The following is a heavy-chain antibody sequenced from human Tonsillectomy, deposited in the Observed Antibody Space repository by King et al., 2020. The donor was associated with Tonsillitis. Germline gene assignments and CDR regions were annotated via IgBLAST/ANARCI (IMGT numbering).Heavy chain of an antibody. Sequence: QLQESGPGLVKPSQTLSLTCTVSGGSISSGSYYWSWIRQPAGKGLEWIGRIYPSGSTNYNPSLKSRVTMSVDTAKNQFSLKLSSVTAADTAVYYCARDRYSNSPGYYYYYMDVWGKGTTVTVSS. V-gene: IGHV4-61*02. J-gene: IGHJ6*03. CDR2: IYPSGST. CDR1: GGSISSGSYY. CDR3: ARDRYSNSPGYYYYYMDV. D-gene: IGHD6-6*01.